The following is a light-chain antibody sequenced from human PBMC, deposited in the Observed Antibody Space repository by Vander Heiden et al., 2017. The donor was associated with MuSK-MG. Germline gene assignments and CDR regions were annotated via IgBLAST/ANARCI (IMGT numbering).Light chain of an antibody. Sequence: QSVLTQPPSTSATPGQRVIISCSGSRFNIGSNSVHWYQQFPGTAPKLLIYSSNQRPSGFPDRFSGSKSGTSASLAISGLQSDDEAEYFCAAWDDSLNALIFGGGTSLTAL. J-gene: IGLJ2*01. V-gene: IGLV1-44*01. CDR1: RFNIGSNS. CDR2: SSN. CDR3: AAWDDSLNALI.